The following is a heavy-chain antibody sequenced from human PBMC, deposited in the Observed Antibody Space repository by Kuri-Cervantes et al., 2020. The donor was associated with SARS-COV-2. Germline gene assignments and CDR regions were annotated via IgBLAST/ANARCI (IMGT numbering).Heavy chain of an antibody. J-gene: IGHJ4*02. CDR3: ARDSPTLYTRRRRGVAIPSFDY. CDR2: INPSGGST. D-gene: IGHD2-15*01. Sequence: ASVKVSCKASGYTFTSYYMHWVRQAPGQGLEWMGIINPSGGSTSYAQKFQGRVTMTRDTSTSTVYMELSSLRSDDTAVYYCARDSPTLYTRRRRGVAIPSFDYWGQGTLVTVSS. V-gene: IGHV1-46*01. CDR1: GYTFTSYY.